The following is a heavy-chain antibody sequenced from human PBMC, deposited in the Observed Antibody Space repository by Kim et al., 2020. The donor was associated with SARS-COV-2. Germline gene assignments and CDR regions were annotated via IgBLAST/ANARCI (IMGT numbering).Heavy chain of an antibody. CDR2: IYYSGST. J-gene: IGHJ4*02. Sequence: SETLSLTCTVSGGSISSGGYYWSWIRQHPGKGLEWIGYIYYSGSTYYNPSLKSRVTISVDTSKNQFSLKLSSVTAADTAVYYCARSPGGLQSHFDYWGQGTLVTVSS. D-gene: IGHD1-26*01. CDR1: GGSISSGGYY. CDR3: ARSPGGLQSHFDY. V-gene: IGHV4-31*03.